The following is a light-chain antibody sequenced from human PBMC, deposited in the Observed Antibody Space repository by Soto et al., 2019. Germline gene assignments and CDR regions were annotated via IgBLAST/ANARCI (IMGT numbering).Light chain of an antibody. Sequence: DIQMTHSPSSLSSSVGERVSIPCLASQRVNAFLNWYQQKPGEAPKLLIFDVSVLESGVPSRFSASGSETDFTLSITSLQPEDFATYYCQQTYSPPLTFGPGTKVDIK. CDR3: QQTYSPPLT. J-gene: IGKJ3*01. V-gene: IGKV1-39*01. CDR1: QRVNAF. CDR2: DVS.